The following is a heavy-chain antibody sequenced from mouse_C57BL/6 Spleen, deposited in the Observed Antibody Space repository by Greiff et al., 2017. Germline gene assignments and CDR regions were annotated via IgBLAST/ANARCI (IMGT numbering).Heavy chain of an antibody. CDR1: GFNIKNTY. Sequence: VQLKQSVAELVRPGASVKLSCTASGFNIKNTYMHWVKQRPEQGLEWIGRIDPANGSTKYDPKFQGKATITADTSSNTAYLQLSSLTSVDPAIYYCARSGDYYAGFAYWGQGTLVTVSA. D-gene: IGHD1-1*01. J-gene: IGHJ3*01. V-gene: IGHV14-3*01. CDR3: ARSGDYYAGFAY. CDR2: IDPANGST.